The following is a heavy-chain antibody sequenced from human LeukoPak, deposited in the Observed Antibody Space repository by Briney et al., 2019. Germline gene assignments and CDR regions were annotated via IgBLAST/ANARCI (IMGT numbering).Heavy chain of an antibody. V-gene: IGHV1-69*05. CDR3: ATHYYDSGGYRYGG. J-gene: IGHJ6*03. CDR2: IIPISGTA. Sequence: SSVKVACKASGGAFSSYAISWARQAPGQGLECMGAIIPISGTANSAQKFQRRVTITTYESKITAYMELSGLISEDTAVYYCATHYYDSGGYRYGGWGNRITVT. CDR1: GGAFSSYA. D-gene: IGHD3-22*01.